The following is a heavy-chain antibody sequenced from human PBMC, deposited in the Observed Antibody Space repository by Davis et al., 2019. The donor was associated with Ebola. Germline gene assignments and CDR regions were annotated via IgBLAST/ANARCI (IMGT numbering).Heavy chain of an antibody. CDR3: ARGYSGSYSPLDY. CDR1: GFTFSSYA. Sequence: GESLKISCAASGFTFSSYAMHWVRQAPGKGLEWMAVISYDGNNKYYADSVKGRFTIFRDNSKNTLYLQMNSLRVEDTAVYYCARGYSGSYSPLDYWGQGTLVTVSS. V-gene: IGHV3-30-3*01. J-gene: IGHJ4*02. CDR2: ISYDGNNK. D-gene: IGHD1-26*01.